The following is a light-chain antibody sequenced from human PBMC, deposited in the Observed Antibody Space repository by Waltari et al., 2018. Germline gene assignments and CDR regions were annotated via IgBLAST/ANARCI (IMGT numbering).Light chain of an antibody. J-gene: IGKJ5*01. CDR3: MQALQTPRAIT. V-gene: IGKV2-28*01. Sequence: DIVMTQSPLSLPVTPGETASMSCRSSQSLLHSNGKNYLNWYLQKPGQSPQLLIYLGSNQPSGVPDRFSGSGSGTDFTLKISRVEAEDVGVYYCMQALQTPRAITFGQGTRLEIK. CDR1: QSLLHSNGKNY. CDR2: LGS.